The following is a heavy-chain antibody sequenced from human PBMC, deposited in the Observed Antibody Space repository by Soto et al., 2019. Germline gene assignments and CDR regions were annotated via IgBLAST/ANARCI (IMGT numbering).Heavy chain of an antibody. J-gene: IGHJ4*02. D-gene: IGHD5-12*01. CDR2: ISGTGSTT. V-gene: IGHV3-23*01. Sequence: GGSLRLSCGASGFTFSSYGMSWVRQAPGKGLEWVSAISGTGSTTFYADSVKGRFTMSRDNSRNTLYLQMNTLRAEDTAVYYCAKIANMVATIFDVIDHWGQGTLVTVSS. CDR1: GFTFSSYG. CDR3: AKIANMVATIFDVIDH.